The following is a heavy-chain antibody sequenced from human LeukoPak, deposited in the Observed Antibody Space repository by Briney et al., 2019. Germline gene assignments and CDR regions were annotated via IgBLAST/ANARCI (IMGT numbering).Heavy chain of an antibody. D-gene: IGHD2-2*01. CDR1: GYTFTGYY. V-gene: IGHV1-2*02. Sequence: GASVKVSCKASGYTFTGYYMHWVRQAPGQGLEWMGWINPNSGGTNYAQKFQGRVTMTRDTSISTAYMELSRLRSDDTAVYYCARDPLYCSSTSCHTLDPWGQGTLVTVSS. J-gene: IGHJ5*02. CDR2: INPNSGGT. CDR3: ARDPLYCSSTSCHTLDP.